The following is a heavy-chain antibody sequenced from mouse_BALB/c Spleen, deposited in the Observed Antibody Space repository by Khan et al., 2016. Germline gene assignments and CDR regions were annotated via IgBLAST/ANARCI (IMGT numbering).Heavy chain of an antibody. D-gene: IGHD2-3*01. CDR2: IHPGSGGT. Sequence: QVQLQQPGAELVRPGASVKLSCKALGYTFTDYEMHWVKQTPVHGLEWIGAIHPGSGGTDYNQKFKGKATLNADKSSSTAYMEFGSLTSEYSAVYYCTIMRNYAGSYVEMYYWGQGTSVTVSS. J-gene: IGHJ4*01. V-gene: IGHV1-15*01. CDR3: TIMRNYAGSYVEMYY. CDR1: GYTFTDYE.